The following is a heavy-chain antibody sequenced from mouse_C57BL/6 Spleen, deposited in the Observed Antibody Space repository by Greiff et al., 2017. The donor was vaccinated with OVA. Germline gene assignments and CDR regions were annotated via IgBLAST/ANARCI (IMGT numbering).Heavy chain of an antibody. D-gene: IGHD2-4*01. Sequence: VQLKQSGADLAKPGASVKLSCKASGYTFTSYWMHWVKQRPGQGLEWIGYINPSSGYTKYNQKFKDKATLTADKSSSTAYMQLSSLTYEDSAVYYCASGDYDGVFDYWGQGTTLTVSS. J-gene: IGHJ2*01. CDR3: ASGDYDGVFDY. V-gene: IGHV1-7*01. CDR1: GYTFTSYW. CDR2: INPSSGYT.